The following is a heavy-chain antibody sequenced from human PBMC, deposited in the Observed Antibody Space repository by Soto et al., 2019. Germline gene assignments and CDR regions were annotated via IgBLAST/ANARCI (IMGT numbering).Heavy chain of an antibody. Sequence: SETLSLTCAVYGGSFSGYYWSWIRQPPGKGLEWIGEINHSGSTNYNPSLKSRVTISVDTSKNQFSLKLSSVTAADTAVYYCARVTRNYYYYGMDVWGQGTTVTVS. V-gene: IGHV4-34*01. J-gene: IGHJ6*02. CDR3: ARVTRNYYYYGMDV. CDR1: GGSFSGYY. D-gene: IGHD4-17*01. CDR2: INHSGST.